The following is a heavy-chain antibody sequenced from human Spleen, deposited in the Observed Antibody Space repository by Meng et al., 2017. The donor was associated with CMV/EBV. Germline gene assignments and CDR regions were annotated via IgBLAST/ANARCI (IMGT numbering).Heavy chain of an antibody. V-gene: IGHV3-23*01. D-gene: IGHD3-3*01. CDR2: ISGSGGST. Sequence: GESLKISCAASGFTFSSYAMSWVRQAPGKGLEWVSAISGSGGSTYYADSVKGRFTISRDNSKNTLYLQMNSLRAEDTAVYYCAKAPYYDFWSGWFPDYWGQGTLVTVSS. J-gene: IGHJ4*02. CDR1: GFTFSSYA. CDR3: AKAPYYDFWSGWFPDY.